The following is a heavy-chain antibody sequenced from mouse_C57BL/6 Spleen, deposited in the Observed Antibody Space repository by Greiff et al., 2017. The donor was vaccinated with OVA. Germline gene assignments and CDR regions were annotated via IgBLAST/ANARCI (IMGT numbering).Heavy chain of an antibody. CDR2: IDPNSGGT. J-gene: IGHJ4*01. Sequence: QVQLQQPGAELVKPGASVKLSCKASGYTFTSYWMHWVKQRPGRGLEWIGRIDPNSGGTKYNEKFKSEATLTVDKPSSTAYMQLSSLTSEDSAVYYCARSNWDDLYAMDYWGQGTSVTVSS. CDR3: ARSNWDDLYAMDY. CDR1: GYTFTSYW. D-gene: IGHD4-1*01. V-gene: IGHV1-72*01.